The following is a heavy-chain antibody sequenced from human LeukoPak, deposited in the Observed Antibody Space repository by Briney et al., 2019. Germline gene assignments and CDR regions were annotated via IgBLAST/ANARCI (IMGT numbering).Heavy chain of an antibody. CDR2: INSDGSSI. Sequence: GGSLRLSCSASGFTFSSYAMHWVRQAPGKGLVWVSRINSDGSSINYADSVRGRFTISRDNAKNTLYLQMNSLRAEDTAVYYCARVAYSSSWFVDYWGQGTLVTVSS. J-gene: IGHJ4*02. CDR1: GFTFSSYA. CDR3: ARVAYSSSWFVDY. D-gene: IGHD6-13*01. V-gene: IGHV3-74*01.